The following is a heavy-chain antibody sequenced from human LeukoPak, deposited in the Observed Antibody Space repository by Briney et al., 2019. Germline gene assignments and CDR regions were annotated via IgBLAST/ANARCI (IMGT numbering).Heavy chain of an antibody. J-gene: IGHJ3*02. D-gene: IGHD3-10*01. CDR2: IYSSGST. Sequence: SETLSLTCAVYGESFSGYYWSWIRQPPGKTLEWIGSIYSSGSTYYNPSLKSRVIILIDTAKNHVSLNLSSVTAADTAVYYCARSDGYGLVGIWGQGTMVTVSS. V-gene: IGHV4-34*01. CDR3: ARSDGYGLVGI. CDR1: GESFSGYY.